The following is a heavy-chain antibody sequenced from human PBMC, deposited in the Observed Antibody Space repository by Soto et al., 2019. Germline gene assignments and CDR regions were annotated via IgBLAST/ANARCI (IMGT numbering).Heavy chain of an antibody. CDR2: IYYSGST. V-gene: IGHV4-59*08. J-gene: IGHJ4*02. CDR3: GSGSSSSFDYFDY. CDR1: GGSISSYY. D-gene: IGHD6-6*01. Sequence: QVQLQESGPGLVKPSETLSLTCTVSGGSISSYYWSWIRQPPGKGLEWIGYIYYSGSTNYNPSLNSRVTKSVDTSKNQFSLKLSSVTAADTAVYYCGSGSSSSFDYFDYWGQGTLVTVSS.